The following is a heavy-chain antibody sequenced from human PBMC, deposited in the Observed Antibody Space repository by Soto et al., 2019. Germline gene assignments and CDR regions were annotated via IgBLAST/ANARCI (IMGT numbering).Heavy chain of an antibody. V-gene: IGHV1-69*04. Sequence: ASVKVSCKASGGTFSSYTISWVRQAPGQGLEWMGRIIPILGIANYAQKLQGRVTITADKSTSTAYMELSSLRSEDTAVYYCARDKNWNYENWFDPWGQGTLVTV. CDR2: IIPILGIA. J-gene: IGHJ5*02. D-gene: IGHD1-7*01. CDR1: GGTFSSYT. CDR3: ARDKNWNYENWFDP.